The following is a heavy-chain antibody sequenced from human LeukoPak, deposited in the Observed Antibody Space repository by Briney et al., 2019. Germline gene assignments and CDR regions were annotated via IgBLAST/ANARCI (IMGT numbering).Heavy chain of an antibody. CDR1: GFTSIAYA. CDR3: ARNQQLGGHSYYYYGMDV. CDR2: ISGGGVTT. V-gene: IGHV3-23*01. Sequence: GGSLRLSCAASGFTSIAYALTWARQAPGKGLEWVSGISGGGVTTYYADSVKGRFTISRDNSKNTLYLQMNSLRADDTVIYYCARNQQLGGHSYYYYGMDVWGQGTTVTVSS. D-gene: IGHD3-16*01. J-gene: IGHJ6*02.